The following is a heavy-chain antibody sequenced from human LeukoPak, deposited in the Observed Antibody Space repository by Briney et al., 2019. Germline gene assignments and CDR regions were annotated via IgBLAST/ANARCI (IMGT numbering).Heavy chain of an antibody. Sequence: GGPLRVSCAASGFIFSSAWMTWVRQAPGKGLECVGRIESKTDGGTTDYAAPVKGRFTISRDDSKNAVYLQMNSLKTEDTAVYYCSAALDYWGQGTLVTVSS. V-gene: IGHV3-15*04. D-gene: IGHD2-15*01. CDR2: IESKTDGGTT. CDR1: GFIFSSAW. CDR3: SAALDY. J-gene: IGHJ4*02.